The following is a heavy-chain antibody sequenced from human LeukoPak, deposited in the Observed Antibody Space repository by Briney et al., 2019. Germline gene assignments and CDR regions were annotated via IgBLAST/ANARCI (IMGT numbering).Heavy chain of an antibody. J-gene: IGHJ4*02. CDR1: GYTFTTYG. Sequence: GASVKVSCKASGYTFTTYGISWVRQAPGQGLEWMGWISGYNGNTNYAQKFQGRVTMTTDTSTTTAYMELRSLRSDDTAVYYCARAFFFLPDYWGQGTLVTVSS. CDR2: ISGYNGNT. CDR3: ARAFFFLPDY. V-gene: IGHV1-18*01. D-gene: IGHD3-3*02.